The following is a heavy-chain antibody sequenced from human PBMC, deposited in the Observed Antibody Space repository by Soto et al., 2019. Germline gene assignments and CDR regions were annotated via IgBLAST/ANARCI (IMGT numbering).Heavy chain of an antibody. V-gene: IGHV3-23*01. CDR3: AKDPSTGSPDC. Sequence: GGSLRLSCAAAGFMFSNYGMSWVRQAPGKGLQWVATIHPSGVNTHYAESVRGRFTISRDNSRDTLYLEINSLRAEDSAVYYCAKDPSTGSPDCWGQGALVTVSS. CDR1: GFMFSNYG. J-gene: IGHJ4*02. D-gene: IGHD3-9*01. CDR2: IHPSGVNT.